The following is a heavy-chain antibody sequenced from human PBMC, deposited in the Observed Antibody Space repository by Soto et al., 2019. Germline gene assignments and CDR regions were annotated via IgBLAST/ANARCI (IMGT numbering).Heavy chain of an antibody. CDR1: GFSLSTYW. Sequence: EVQLVESGGGLVQSGGSLRLSCAASGFSLSTYWMSWVRQAPGKGLEWVAAIKQDGSDKYYVDSVKGRFTNSRDNAKYSVNLQMNSLRDEDTAVYYCARPLGWRDAFDIWGQGTMVTVSS. CDR3: ARPLGWRDAFDI. CDR2: IKQDGSDK. D-gene: IGHD6-19*01. V-gene: IGHV3-7*01. J-gene: IGHJ3*02.